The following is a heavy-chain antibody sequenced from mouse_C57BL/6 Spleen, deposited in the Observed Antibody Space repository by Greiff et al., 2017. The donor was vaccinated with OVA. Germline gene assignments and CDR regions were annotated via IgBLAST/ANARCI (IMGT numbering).Heavy chain of an antibody. Sequence: VQLQQPGAELVRPGSSVKLSCKASGYTFTSYWMHWVKQRPIQGLEWIGNIDPSDSETHYNQKFKDKATLTVDKSSSTAYMQLSSLTSEDSAVYYCARGGNYYFSFAYWGQGTLVTVSA. CDR1: GYTFTSYW. V-gene: IGHV1-52*01. CDR2: IDPSDSET. D-gene: IGHD1-1*01. CDR3: ARGGNYYFSFAY. J-gene: IGHJ3*01.